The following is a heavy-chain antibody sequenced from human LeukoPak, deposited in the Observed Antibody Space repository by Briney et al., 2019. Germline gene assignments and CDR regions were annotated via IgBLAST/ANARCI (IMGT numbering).Heavy chain of an antibody. CDR1: GGTFSSYA. D-gene: IGHD2-2*01. CDR3: ASCTSCYADSRGDYYYGMDV. CDR2: IIPILGIA. V-gene: IGHV1-69*04. Sequence: ASVKVSCKASGGTFSSYAISWVRQAPGQGLEWMGRIIPILGIANYAQKFQGRVTITADKSTSTAYMELSSLRSEDTAVYYCASCTSCYADSRGDYYYGMDVWGQGTTVTVSS. J-gene: IGHJ6*02.